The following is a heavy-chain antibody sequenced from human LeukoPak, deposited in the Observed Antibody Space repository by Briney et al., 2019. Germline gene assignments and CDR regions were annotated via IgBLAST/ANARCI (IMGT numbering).Heavy chain of an antibody. Sequence: GGSLRLSCAASGFTFSNHWMSWVRQAPGKGLEWVANIKQDGSVKYYVDSVKGRFTISRANAKSSLYLKMTRLRTADTAVYYCARWGYTSGYYYFDYWGQGTLVTVSS. D-gene: IGHD5-18*01. CDR1: GFTFSNHW. CDR3: ARWGYTSGYYYFDY. CDR2: IKQDGSVK. V-gene: IGHV3-7*01. J-gene: IGHJ4*02.